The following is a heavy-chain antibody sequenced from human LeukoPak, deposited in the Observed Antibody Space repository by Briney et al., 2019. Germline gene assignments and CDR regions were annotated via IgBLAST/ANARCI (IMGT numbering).Heavy chain of an antibody. CDR2: ISGSGGST. J-gene: IGHJ6*02. CDR3: AKGEYYYDSSGYYPYYYYGMDV. D-gene: IGHD3-22*01. V-gene: IGHV3-23*01. Sequence: GGSLRLPCAASGFTFSSYAMSWVRQAPGKGLEWVSAISGSGGSTYYADSVKGRFTISRDNSKNTLYLQMNSLRAEDTAVYYCAKGEYYYDSSGYYPYYYYGMDVWGQGTTVTVSS. CDR1: GFTFSSYA.